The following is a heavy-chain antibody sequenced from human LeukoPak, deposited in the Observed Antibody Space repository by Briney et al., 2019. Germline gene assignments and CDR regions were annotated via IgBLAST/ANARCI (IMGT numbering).Heavy chain of an antibody. Sequence: SSETLSLTCTVSGGSISSYYWSWIRQPPGKGLEWIGYIYYSGSTNYNPSLKSRVTISVDTSKNQFSLKLSSVTAADTAVYYCARNRGVCSGGSCYSYWFDPWGQGTLVTVSS. CDR3: ARNRGVCSGGSCYSYWFDP. CDR2: IYYSGST. CDR1: GGSISSYY. J-gene: IGHJ5*02. D-gene: IGHD2-15*01. V-gene: IGHV4-59*01.